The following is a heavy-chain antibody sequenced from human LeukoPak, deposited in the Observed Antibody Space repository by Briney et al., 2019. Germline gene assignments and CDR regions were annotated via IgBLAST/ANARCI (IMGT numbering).Heavy chain of an antibody. CDR1: GFTFTNSW. CDR2: IKQDGSTK. J-gene: IGHJ4*02. D-gene: IGHD1-26*01. Sequence: GGSLRLSCAASGFTFTNSWMAWVRQAPGKGLEWVANIKQDGSTKHYADSLKGRFTISRDNPKDSLYLQMNSLRADDTAVYYCARDTDGSLDFWGQGILVTVAS. CDR3: ARDTDGSLDF. V-gene: IGHV3-7*01.